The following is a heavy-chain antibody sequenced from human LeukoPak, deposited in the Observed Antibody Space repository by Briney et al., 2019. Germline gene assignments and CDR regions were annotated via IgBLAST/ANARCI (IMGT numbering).Heavy chain of an antibody. J-gene: IGHJ4*02. V-gene: IGHV3-11*04. CDR2: ISSSGSTI. CDR1: GFTFSDYY. D-gene: IGHD3-22*01. CDR3: ARPNPFETSGYYLNY. Sequence: GGSLRLSCAASGFTFSDYYMSWIRQVPGKGLEWVSYISSSGSTIYYADSVKGRFTISRDNAKNSLYLQMNSLRAEDTAVYYCARPNPFETSGYYLNYWGQGTLVTVSS.